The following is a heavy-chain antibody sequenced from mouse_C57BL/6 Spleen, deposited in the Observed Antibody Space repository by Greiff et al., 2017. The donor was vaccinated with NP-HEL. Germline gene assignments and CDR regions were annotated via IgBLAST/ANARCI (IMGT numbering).Heavy chain of an antibody. J-gene: IGHJ4*01. D-gene: IGHD2-3*01. Sequence: VQLQQSGPELVKPGASVKISCKASGYSFTDYNLNWVKQSNGKSLEWIGVLNPNFGTTRSNQKFKGKSTLTVDQSSSTAYMQINSLISEDSAVDYCAKSCDGYSYYYAKGYWGQGTSVTVSS. V-gene: IGHV1-39*01. CDR1: GYSFTDYN. CDR2: LNPNFGTT. CDR3: AKSCDGYSYYYAKGY.